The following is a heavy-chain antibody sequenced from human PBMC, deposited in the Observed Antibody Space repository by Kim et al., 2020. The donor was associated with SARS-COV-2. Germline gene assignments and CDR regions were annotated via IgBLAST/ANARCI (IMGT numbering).Heavy chain of an antibody. CDR2: IYDSGST. J-gene: IGHJ4*02. CDR3: ARYGWEEWLRPTDY. D-gene: IGHD3-3*01. CDR1: GDSVRSGSYY. Sequence: SETLSLTCTVSGDSVRSGSYYWSWIRQPPGKGLEWIGYIYDSGSTKYNPSLKSRVSMSIDTSRNQFSLKLSSVTAADTAVYYCARYGWEEWLRPTDYWGQGTLVTVSS. V-gene: IGHV4-61*01.